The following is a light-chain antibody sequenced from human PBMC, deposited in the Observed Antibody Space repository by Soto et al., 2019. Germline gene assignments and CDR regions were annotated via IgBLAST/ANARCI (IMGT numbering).Light chain of an antibody. CDR3: KQSLSTPYS. V-gene: IGKV1-39*01. J-gene: IGKJ2*03. CDR2: GAS. Sequence: DVQMNQSPSSLYASIGDRVTISCRTSHVISTYLNWYQQKPGKAPNLLIHGASSLESGVPSRFRGSRSGTDFTLTITSLQPEDVGTYYCKQSLSTPYSFGQGTKVNIK. CDR1: HVISTY.